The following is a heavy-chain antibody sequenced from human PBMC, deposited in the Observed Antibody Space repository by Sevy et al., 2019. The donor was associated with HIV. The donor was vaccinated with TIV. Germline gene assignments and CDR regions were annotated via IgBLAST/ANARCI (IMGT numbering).Heavy chain of an antibody. CDR3: AGFEYGDYTNLFDP. J-gene: IGHJ5*02. V-gene: IGHV4-39*01. CDR1: GGSISSSSYY. Sequence: SETLSLTCTVSGGSISSSSYYWGWIRQSPGKGLEWIGNIYHSGSSYYNPSLNSRVTISVVTSKNQFSLKLTSVTAADTAVYYCAGFEYGDYTNLFDPWGQGTLVTVSS. D-gene: IGHD4-17*01. CDR2: IYHSGSS.